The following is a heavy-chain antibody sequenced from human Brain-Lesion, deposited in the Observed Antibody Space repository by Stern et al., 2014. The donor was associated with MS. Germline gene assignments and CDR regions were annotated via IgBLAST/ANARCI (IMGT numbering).Heavy chain of an antibody. Sequence: VQLVESGGDLVQPGRSLRLSCAAFGFTFDDYAMHLVRQAPGQGLEWVAGISWNSGTIGYADSVKGRFTTSRDNAYSSLYLQMNSLSPEDTALYYCARDITGSSAYFAYWGQGTLVTVSS. J-gene: IGHJ4*02. CDR2: ISWNSGTI. V-gene: IGHV3-9*01. CDR3: ARDITGSSAYFAY. CDR1: GFTFDDYA. D-gene: IGHD1-14*01.